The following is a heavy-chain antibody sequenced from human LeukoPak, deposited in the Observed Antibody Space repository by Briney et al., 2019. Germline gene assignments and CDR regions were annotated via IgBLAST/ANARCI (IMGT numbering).Heavy chain of an antibody. CDR2: ISDSGGGT. D-gene: IGHD6-13*01. J-gene: IGHJ4*02. CDR3: AKDKAPGSWHTPSDF. V-gene: IGHV3-23*01. CDR1: GFTFRTYA. Sequence: GGSLRLSCAASGFTFRTYAMSRVRQAPGKGLEWVSGISDSGGGTYYAESVKGRFTISRDNSKNTVFLQMNSLRADDTAKYYCAKDKAPGSWHTPSDFWGPGTLVTVSS.